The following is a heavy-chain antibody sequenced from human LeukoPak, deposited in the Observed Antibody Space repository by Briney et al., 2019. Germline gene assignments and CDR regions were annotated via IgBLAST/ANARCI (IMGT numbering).Heavy chain of an antibody. J-gene: IGHJ4*02. Sequence: GGSLRLSCAASGFTFSDYYMSWIRQAPGKGLEWVSYISSSGSTIYYADSVKGRFTISRDNAKNSLYLQMNSLRAEDTAVYYCARPNPYLGYCSGGSCQGGTYFDYWGQGTLVTVSS. V-gene: IGHV3-11*01. CDR3: ARPNPYLGYCSGGSCQGGTYFDY. CDR2: ISSSGSTI. CDR1: GFTFSDYY. D-gene: IGHD2-15*01.